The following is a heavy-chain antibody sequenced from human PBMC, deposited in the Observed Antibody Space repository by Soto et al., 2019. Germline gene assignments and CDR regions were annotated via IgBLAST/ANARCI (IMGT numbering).Heavy chain of an antibody. V-gene: IGHV3-30*18. Sequence: QVQLVESGGGVVQPGGSLRLSCAASGFTFSSYGMHWVRQAPGKGLEWVAVISYDGSNKYYADPVKGRFTISRDNSKNTLYLHMISLTAEDTAVYYCSKAGGSSWYYYYDYMDVWGKGTTGTVSS. J-gene: IGHJ6*03. CDR3: SKAGGSSWYYYYDYMDV. CDR1: GFTFSSYG. D-gene: IGHD6-13*01. CDR2: ISYDGSNK.